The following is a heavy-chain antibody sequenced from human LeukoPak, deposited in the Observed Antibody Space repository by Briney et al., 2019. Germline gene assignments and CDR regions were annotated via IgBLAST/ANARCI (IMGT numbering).Heavy chain of an antibody. Sequence: SETLSLTCLVSSGSVSSYYWTWIRQPPGKGLEWIGYIYHTGSNNYSPSLKSRVTMYVDTSKNQLSLKLSSVTAADTPMYYCARARYTNSWYAVDVWGQGTMVTVSS. CDR1: SGSVSSYY. V-gene: IGHV4-59*08. J-gene: IGHJ3*01. D-gene: IGHD6-13*01. CDR3: ARARYTNSWYAVDV. CDR2: IYHTGSN.